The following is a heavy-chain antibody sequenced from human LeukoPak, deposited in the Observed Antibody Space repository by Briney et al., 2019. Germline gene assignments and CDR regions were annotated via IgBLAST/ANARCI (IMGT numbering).Heavy chain of an antibody. V-gene: IGHV4-59*01. D-gene: IGHD2-2*01. J-gene: IGHJ6*03. Sequence: PSETLSLTCTVSGGSISSYYWSWIRQPPGKGLEWIGYIYHSGNTNYNPSLKSRVTISVDTSKNQFSLKLSSVTAADTAVYYCARGPSHYYYYTDVWGEGTTVTVSS. CDR1: GGSISSYY. CDR2: IYHSGNT. CDR3: ARGPSHYYYYTDV.